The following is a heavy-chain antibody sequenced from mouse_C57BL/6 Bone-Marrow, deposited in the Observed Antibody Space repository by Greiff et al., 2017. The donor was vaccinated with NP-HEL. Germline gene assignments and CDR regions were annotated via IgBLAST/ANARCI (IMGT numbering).Heavy chain of an antibody. CDR2: IRNKASGYTP. CDR1: GFTFTDYY. J-gene: IGHJ4*01. V-gene: IGHV7-3*01. CDR3: ARSIYYDYADDPFYAMDY. Sequence: EVKLQESGGGLVQPGGSLSLSCAASGFTFTDYYMNWVRQPPGKALEWLGFIRNKASGYTPEYSASVKGRFTISRDNSQSILYLQMNALRAEDSATYYCARSIYYDYADDPFYAMDYWGQGTSVTVSS. D-gene: IGHD2-4*01.